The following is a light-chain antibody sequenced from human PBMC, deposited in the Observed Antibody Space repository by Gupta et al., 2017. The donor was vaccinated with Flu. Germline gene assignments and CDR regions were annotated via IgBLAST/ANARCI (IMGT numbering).Light chain of an antibody. CDR2: AAS. J-gene: IGKJ1*01. V-gene: IGKV1-17*01. Sequence: DIQMTQFPSSLSASVGDRVTITCRASQKIKTDLGWYQQRPGKAPKRLIYAASTLQTGVPSRFSGSGSGTEFTLAISSLQLEDFATYYCLQHNVYPWTFGQGTKVEIK. CDR1: QKIKTD. CDR3: LQHNVYPWT.